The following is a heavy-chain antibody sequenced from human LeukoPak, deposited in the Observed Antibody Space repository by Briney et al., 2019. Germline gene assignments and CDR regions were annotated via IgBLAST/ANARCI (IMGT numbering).Heavy chain of an antibody. CDR2: INPSGGST. CDR3: ARSVAAAGIGVDY. V-gene: IGHV1-46*03. CDR1: GYTFTSYY. Sequence: ASVKVSCKASGYTFTSYYMHWVRQAPGQGLEWMGIINPSGGSTSYAQKFQGRVTMTRDTSTGTVYMELSSLRSEDTAVYYCARSVAAAGIGVDYWGQGTLVTVSA. J-gene: IGHJ4*02. D-gene: IGHD6-13*01.